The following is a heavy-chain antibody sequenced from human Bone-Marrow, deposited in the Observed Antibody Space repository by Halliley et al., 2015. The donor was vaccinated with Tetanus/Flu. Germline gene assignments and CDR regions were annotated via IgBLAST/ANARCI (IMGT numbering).Heavy chain of an antibody. D-gene: IGHD6-19*01. Sequence: SISIVNIYIFYADSVKGRFTISRDNAKNSLYLQMNSLRAEDTAVYYCAKDGSGYTSGWFYFDYWGQGTLVTVSS. CDR2: ISIVNIYI. J-gene: IGHJ4*02. V-gene: IGHV3-21*01. CDR3: AKDGSGYTSGWFYFDY.